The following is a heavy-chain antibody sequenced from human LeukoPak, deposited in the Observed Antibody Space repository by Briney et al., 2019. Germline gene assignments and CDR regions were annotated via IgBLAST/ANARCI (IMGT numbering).Heavy chain of an antibody. V-gene: IGHV3-53*01. CDR2: IYSGGST. Sequence: PGGSLRLSCAASGFTVSSNYMSWVRQAPGKGLEWVSVIYSGGSTYYSDSVKGRFTISRDNSKNTVYLHINSLRAEDTAVYYCTKMQGFCTGSSCYPRTFDIWGQGKMVSVSS. CDR3: TKMQGFCTGSSCYPRTFDI. CDR1: GFTVSSNY. D-gene: IGHD2-2*01. J-gene: IGHJ3*02.